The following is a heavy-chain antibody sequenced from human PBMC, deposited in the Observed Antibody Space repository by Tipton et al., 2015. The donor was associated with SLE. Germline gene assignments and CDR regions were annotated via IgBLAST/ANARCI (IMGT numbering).Heavy chain of an antibody. CDR2: IHDSGSS. J-gene: IGHJ4*02. Sequence: TLSLTCAVNGGSSSGYYWSWIRQSPGKALEWIGDIHDSGSSNYNPSLKSRVSISVDTSKNQISLKLSSVTAADTAVYYCARPSKCTGDVCYGYFDCWGQGTLVTVSS. CDR1: GGSSSGYY. V-gene: IGHV4-34*01. CDR3: ARPSKCTGDVCYGYFDC. D-gene: IGHD2-8*02.